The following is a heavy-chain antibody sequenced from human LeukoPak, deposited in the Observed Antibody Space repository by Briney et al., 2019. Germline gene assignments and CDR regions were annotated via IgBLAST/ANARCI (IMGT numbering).Heavy chain of an antibody. V-gene: IGHV1-69*13. D-gene: IGHD6-6*01. Sequence: RASVTVSCTASGGTFSSYAISWVRQAPGQGLEWMGGIIPIFGTANYAQKFQGRVTITADESTSTAYMELSSLRSEDTAVYYCARGEKAAPSDYWGQGTLVTVSS. CDR2: IIPIFGTA. CDR3: ARGEKAAPSDY. J-gene: IGHJ4*02. CDR1: GGTFSSYA.